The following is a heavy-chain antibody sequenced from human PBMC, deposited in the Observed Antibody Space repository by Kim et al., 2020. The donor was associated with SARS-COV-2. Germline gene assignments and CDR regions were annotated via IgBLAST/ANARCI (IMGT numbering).Heavy chain of an antibody. V-gene: IGHV4-39*07. J-gene: IGHJ5*02. CDR3: ARDPVSDFWSGSKYGGVWFDP. Sequence: SETLSLTCTVSGGSISSSSYYWGWIRQPPGKGLEWIGSIYYSGSTYYNPSLKSRVTISVDTSKNQFSLKLSSVTAADTAVYYCARDPVSDFWSGSKYGGVWFDPWGQGTLVTVSS. D-gene: IGHD3-3*01. CDR1: GGSISSSSYY. CDR2: IYYSGST.